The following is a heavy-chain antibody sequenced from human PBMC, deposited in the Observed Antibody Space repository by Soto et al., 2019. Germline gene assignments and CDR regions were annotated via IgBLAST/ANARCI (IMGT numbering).Heavy chain of an antibody. CDR3: ARDRQWLPREDFDY. CDR2: ISSSSSYI. V-gene: IGHV3-21*01. J-gene: IGHJ4*02. D-gene: IGHD6-19*01. CDR1: GFTFSSYS. Sequence: PGGSLRLSCAASGFTFSSYSMNWVRQAPGKGLEWVSSISSSSSYIYYADSVKGRFTISRDNAKNSLYLQMNSLRAEDTAVYYCARDRQWLPREDFDYWGQGTLVTVSS.